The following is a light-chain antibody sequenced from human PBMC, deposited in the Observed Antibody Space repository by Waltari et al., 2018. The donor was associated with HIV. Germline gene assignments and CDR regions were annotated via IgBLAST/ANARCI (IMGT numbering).Light chain of an antibody. V-gene: IGLV2-23*02. J-gene: IGLJ2*01. CDR2: EVS. CDR3: CAYAGSTTYVI. CDR1: SSDVGGYNL. Sequence: QSALTPPASVSGSPGQSITISCTGTSSDVGGYNLVSRYQQHPGKAPKLMIYEVSKRPSGVSNRFSGSKSGNTASLTISGLQAEDEADYYCCAYAGSTTYVIFGGGTKLTVL.